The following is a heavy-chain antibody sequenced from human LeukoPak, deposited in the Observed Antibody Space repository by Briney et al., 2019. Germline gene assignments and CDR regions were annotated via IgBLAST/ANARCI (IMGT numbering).Heavy chain of an antibody. CDR2: IKQDGSEK. J-gene: IGHJ5*02. Sequence: PGGSLRLSCAASGFTFSSYWMSWVRQAPGKGLEWVANIKQDGSEKYYVDSVKGRFTISRDNAKNSLYLQMNSLRAEDTAVYYCARDQGRIAAAGTFWWFDPWGQGTLVTVSS. D-gene: IGHD6-13*01. CDR3: ARDQGRIAAAGTFWWFDP. CDR1: GFTFSSYW. V-gene: IGHV3-7*01.